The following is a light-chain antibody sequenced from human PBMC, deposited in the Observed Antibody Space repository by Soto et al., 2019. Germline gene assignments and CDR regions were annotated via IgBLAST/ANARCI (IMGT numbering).Light chain of an antibody. CDR2: DDS. V-gene: IGLV3-21*02. CDR1: NIGSKS. CDR3: QVWDSSSDHPYV. Sequence: SYELTQPPSVSVAPGQTARITCGGNNIGSKSVHWYQQKPGQAPVLVVYDDSDRPSGIAERFSGSNSGNTATLTISRVEAGDEADYYCQVWDSSSDHPYVFGTGTKLTVL. J-gene: IGLJ1*01.